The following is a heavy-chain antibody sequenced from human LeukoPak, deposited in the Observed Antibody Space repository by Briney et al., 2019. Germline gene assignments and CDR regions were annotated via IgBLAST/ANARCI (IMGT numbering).Heavy chain of an antibody. V-gene: IGHV4-59*01. Sequence: PSEALSLTCTVSGVSISSYYWTWIRQPPGKGLEWIGNINYSGSTKYNPSLKSRVTISVDTSKNQFSLKLSSVTAADTAVCYCARWYYDSSGYRYFDYWGQGTLVTVSS. CDR2: INYSGST. J-gene: IGHJ4*02. CDR1: GVSISSYY. D-gene: IGHD3-22*01. CDR3: ARWYYDSSGYRYFDY.